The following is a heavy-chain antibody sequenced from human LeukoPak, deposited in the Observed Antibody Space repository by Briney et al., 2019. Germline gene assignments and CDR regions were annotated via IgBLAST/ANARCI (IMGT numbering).Heavy chain of an antibody. J-gene: IGHJ3*02. CDR1: GFTFSSYA. D-gene: IGHD6-13*01. CDR2: ISGSGGST. CDR3: ARDWPSEWQQLPDYDAVDI. Sequence: GGSLRLSCAASGFTFSSYAMSWVRQPPGKGLEWVSSISGSGGSTYNADTVKGRFTISRDNSKNTLYLKMNSLRAEDTAVYYCARDWPSEWQQLPDYDAVDIWGQGTMVTVSS. V-gene: IGHV3-23*01.